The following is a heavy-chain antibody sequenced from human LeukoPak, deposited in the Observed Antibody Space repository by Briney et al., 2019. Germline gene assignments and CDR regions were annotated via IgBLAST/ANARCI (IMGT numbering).Heavy chain of an antibody. CDR3: ARDGYYGPGSYYENSGFDY. D-gene: IGHD3-10*01. CDR1: GYTFTSYG. J-gene: IGHJ4*02. V-gene: IGHV1-18*01. Sequence: ASVKVSCKASGYTFTSYGISWVRQAPGQGLEWMGWISAYNGNTNYAQKLQGRVTMTTDTSTSTAYMELRSLRSDDTAVYYCARDGYYGPGSYYENSGFDYWGQGTLVTVSS. CDR2: ISAYNGNT.